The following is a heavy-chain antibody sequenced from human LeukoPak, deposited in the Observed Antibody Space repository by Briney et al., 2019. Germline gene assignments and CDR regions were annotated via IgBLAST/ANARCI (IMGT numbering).Heavy chain of an antibody. V-gene: IGHV3-7*01. J-gene: IGHJ4*02. CDR3: ARVDYTGNGNLY. Sequence: GGSLRLSCAASGFTLTIYWMTWVRQAPGKGLEWVANINQDGSKKYYLDSVKGRFTISRDIAENSLYLQMNSLRVEDTAIYYCARVDYTGNGNLYWGQGTLVAVSS. D-gene: IGHD4-23*01. CDR1: GFTLTIYW. CDR2: INQDGSKK.